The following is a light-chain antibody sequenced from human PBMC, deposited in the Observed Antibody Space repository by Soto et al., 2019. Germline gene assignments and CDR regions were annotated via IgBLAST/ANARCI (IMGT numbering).Light chain of an antibody. CDR3: QQYNNWPRT. CDR2: GAS. J-gene: IGKJ5*01. CDR1: QSVSSSY. V-gene: IGKV3-15*01. Sequence: EIVLSLSXGTLYLFISEXXXXXSXAIQSVSSSYLAWYQQKXGQAPRLLIYGASXRATGIPARSSGSGSGTEFTLTISSLQSEDFAVYYCQQYNNWPRTFGQRTRLEIK.